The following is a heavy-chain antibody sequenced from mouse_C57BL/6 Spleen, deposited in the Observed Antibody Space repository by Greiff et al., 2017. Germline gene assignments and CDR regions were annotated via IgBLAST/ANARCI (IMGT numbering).Heavy chain of an antibody. CDR1: GFTFSSDA. Sequence: EVQVVESGGGLVKPGGSLKLSCAASGFTFSSDAMSWVRQTPEKRLEWVATISDGGSYTYYPDNVQGRFTISRDNAKNNLYLQMSHLKSEDTAMYYCARDSPSDYDGYYCYFDVWGTGTTVTVSS. CDR3: ARDSPSDYDGYYCYFDV. V-gene: IGHV5-4*01. J-gene: IGHJ1*03. CDR2: ISDGGSYT. D-gene: IGHD2-3*01.